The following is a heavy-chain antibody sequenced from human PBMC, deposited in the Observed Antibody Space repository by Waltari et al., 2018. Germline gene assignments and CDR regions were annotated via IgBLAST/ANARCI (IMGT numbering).Heavy chain of an antibody. V-gene: IGHV3-21*01. J-gene: IGHJ4*02. CDR2: ISSSSSYI. Sequence: EVQLVESGGGLVKPGGSLRLSCAASGFTFSSYSMNWVRQAPGKGLEWVSSISSSSSYIYYADSVKGRFTSSRDNAKNSLYLQMNSLRAEDTAVYYCARGLAGDYDSSGYLNYWGQGTLVTVSS. D-gene: IGHD3-22*01. CDR1: GFTFSSYS. CDR3: ARGLAGDYDSSGYLNY.